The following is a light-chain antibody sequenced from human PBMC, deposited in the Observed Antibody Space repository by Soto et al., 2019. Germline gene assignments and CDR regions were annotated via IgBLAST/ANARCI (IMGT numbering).Light chain of an antibody. Sequence: QSVLTQPASVSGSPGQSITISCTGTSSDVGDYNYVSWYQQHPGKAPKLMIYDVSNRPSGVSNRFSGSKSGNTASLTISGLQAEDEADYYCSSYTSSTRIFGGGTQLTVL. V-gene: IGLV2-14*01. CDR2: DVS. CDR1: SSDVGDYNY. J-gene: IGLJ2*01. CDR3: SSYTSSTRI.